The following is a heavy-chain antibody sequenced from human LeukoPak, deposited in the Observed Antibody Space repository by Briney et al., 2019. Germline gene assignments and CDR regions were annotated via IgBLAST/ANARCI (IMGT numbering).Heavy chain of an antibody. CDR1: GGSISSGAYY. D-gene: IGHD1-26*01. J-gene: IGHJ5*02. CDR3: ARFARGSWFDP. V-gene: IGHV4-31*03. Sequence: SQTLSLTCTVSGGSISSGAYYWSWIRQHPGKGLEWIGYIYYSGSTYYNPSLKSRVAISVDTSKNQFSLNLTSVTAADTAVYYCARFARGSWFDPWGQGTLVTVSS. CDR2: IYYSGST.